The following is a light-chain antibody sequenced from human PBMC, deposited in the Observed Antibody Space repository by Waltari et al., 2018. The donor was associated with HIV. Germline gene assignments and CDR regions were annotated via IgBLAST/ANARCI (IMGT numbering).Light chain of an antibody. CDR1: SSNIGAGFD. Sequence: HSVLTQPPSVSGAPGQRVTIPCTGSSSNIGAGFDVPWYQQLPGTAPKLLIFSNNNRPSGVPDRFSGAKSGTSASLAITGLQAEDEADYYCQSFDNSLSALFGGGTKLTVL. CDR3: QSFDNSLSAL. V-gene: IGLV1-40*01. J-gene: IGLJ2*01. CDR2: SNN.